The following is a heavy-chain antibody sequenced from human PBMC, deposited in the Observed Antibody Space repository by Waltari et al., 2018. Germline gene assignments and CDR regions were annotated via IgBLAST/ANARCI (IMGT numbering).Heavy chain of an antibody. CDR3: ARARDIVVVPAADDYYYYMDV. CDR2: FIPIFGTA. V-gene: IGHV1-69*01. CDR1: GGTLSSYA. Sequence: QVQLVQSGAEVKKPGSSVKVSCKASGGTLSSYAISWVRQAPGQGLEWMGGFIPIFGTANYAQKFQGRVTITADESTSTAYMELSSLRSEDTAVYYCARARDIVVVPAADDYYYYMDVWGKGTTVTVSS. D-gene: IGHD2-2*01. J-gene: IGHJ6*03.